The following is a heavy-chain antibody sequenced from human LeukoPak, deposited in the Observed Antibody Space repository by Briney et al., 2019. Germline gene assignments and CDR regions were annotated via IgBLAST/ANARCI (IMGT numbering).Heavy chain of an antibody. J-gene: IGHJ4*02. CDR2: IYYSGST. V-gene: IGHV4-31*03. CDR1: GGSISSGGYY. CDR3: VSTGYSGYDQYYFDY. Sequence: PSETLSLTCTVSGGSISSGGYYWSWIRQHPGKGLEWIGYIYYSGSTYYNPSLKSRVTISVDTSKNQFSLKLSSVTSADTAVYYCVSTGYSGYDQYYFDYWGQGTLVTVSS. D-gene: IGHD5-12*01.